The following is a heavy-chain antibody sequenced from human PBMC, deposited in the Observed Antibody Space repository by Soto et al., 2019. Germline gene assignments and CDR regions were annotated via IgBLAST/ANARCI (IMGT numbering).Heavy chain of an antibody. CDR2: ISAYNGNT. V-gene: IGHV1-18*01. CDR3: AGEGRRDYYYYGMDV. Sequence: ASVKVSCKASGYTFTSYGISWVRQAPGQGLEWMGWISAYNGNTNYAQKLQGRVTMTTDTSTSTAYMELRSLRSDDTAVYYCAGEGRRDYYYYGMDVWGQGTTVTVSS. J-gene: IGHJ6*02. CDR1: GYTFTSYG.